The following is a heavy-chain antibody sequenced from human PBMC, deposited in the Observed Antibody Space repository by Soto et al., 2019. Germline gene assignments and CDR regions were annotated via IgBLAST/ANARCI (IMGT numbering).Heavy chain of an antibody. CDR2: TYYRSKWYN. J-gene: IGHJ4*02. CDR1: GDSVSSNSAA. D-gene: IGHD5-12*01. CDR3: ARGGGQDGYKPIYLFDY. Sequence: PSQTLSLTCAISGDSVSSNSAAWNWIRQSPSRGLEWLGRTYYRSKWYNDYAVSVKSRITINPDTSKNQFSLQLNSVTPEDTAVYYCARGGGQDGYKPIYLFDYWGQGTLVTVSS. V-gene: IGHV6-1*01.